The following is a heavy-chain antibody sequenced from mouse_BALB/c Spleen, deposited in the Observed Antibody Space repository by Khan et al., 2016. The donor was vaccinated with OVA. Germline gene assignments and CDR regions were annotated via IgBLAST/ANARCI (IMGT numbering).Heavy chain of an antibody. CDR1: GYSFTGYF. J-gene: IGHJ3*01. V-gene: IGHV1-31*01. CDR3: ARDDYDEWFAY. D-gene: IGHD2-4*01. Sequence: VQLKQSGPELVKPGASVKIFCKASGYSFTGYFMHWVKQSHVKSLEWIGRINPYSGTTNYNQNFKDKASLTVDKSSSTAYMELHSLTSEDSAVYYCARDDYDEWFAYWGQGTLVTVSA. CDR2: INPYSGTT.